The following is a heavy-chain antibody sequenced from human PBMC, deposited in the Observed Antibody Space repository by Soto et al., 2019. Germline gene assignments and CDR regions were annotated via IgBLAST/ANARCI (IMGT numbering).Heavy chain of an antibody. D-gene: IGHD6-19*01. J-gene: IGHJ1*01. CDR2: ISWNSGFI. CDR3: AKDTSNSCWFVDLKH. CDR1: GFTFDDYA. V-gene: IGHV3-9*01. Sequence: EVQLVESGGGLVQPGKSLRLSCAASGFTFDDYAMHWVRQVPGKGLEWVSGISWNSGFIAYADSVKGRFTISRDNAKDSINLEMNSRRFEDSDIYYCAKDTSNSCWFVDLKHWGQVTLVSVSS.